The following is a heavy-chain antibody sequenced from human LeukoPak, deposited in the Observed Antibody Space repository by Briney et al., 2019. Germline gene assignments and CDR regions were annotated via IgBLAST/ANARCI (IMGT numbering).Heavy chain of an antibody. CDR2: INSNTGNP. D-gene: IGHD3-22*01. Sequence: PRASVKVSCKASGYTFTSYAMNWVRQAPGQGLEWMGLINSNTGNPTYAQGFTGRFVFSLDTSVSTAYLQISSLKAEDTAVYYCARGVGLWYDSSGYYPGYWGQGTLVTVSS. CDR1: GYTFTSYA. J-gene: IGHJ4*02. CDR3: ARGVGLWYDSSGYYPGY. V-gene: IGHV7-4-1*02.